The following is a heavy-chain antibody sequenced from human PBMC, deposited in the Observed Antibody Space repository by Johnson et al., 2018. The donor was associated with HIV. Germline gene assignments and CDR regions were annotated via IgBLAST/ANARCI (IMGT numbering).Heavy chain of an antibody. CDR1: GFTVSRNY. CDR2: IYGGGNT. CDR3: ARDHSSSWTPGDAFDI. V-gene: IGHV3-66*01. D-gene: IGHD6-13*01. Sequence: EVQLVESGGGVVQPGGSLRLSCAASGFTVSRNYMTWVRQAPGKGLEWVSVIYGGGNTYYADSVTGRFTIARDNSKNTLYLQMNSLRAEDTAVYYCARDHSSSWTPGDAFDIWGQGTMVTVSS. J-gene: IGHJ3*02.